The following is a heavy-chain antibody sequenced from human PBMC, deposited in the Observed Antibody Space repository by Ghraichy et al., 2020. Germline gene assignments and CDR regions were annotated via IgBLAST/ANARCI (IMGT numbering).Heavy chain of an antibody. CDR2: ISGSGVST. V-gene: IGHV3-23*01. Sequence: GGSLRLSCAASGFTFSSYGMSWVRQAPGKGLEWVSAISGSGVSTYYADSVKGRFTFSRDNSKNTLYLQMNSLRAEDTAVYYCAKGHSGSYYGAFDYWGQGTLVTVSS. CDR1: GFTFSSYG. D-gene: IGHD1-26*01. CDR3: AKGHSGSYYGAFDY. J-gene: IGHJ4*02.